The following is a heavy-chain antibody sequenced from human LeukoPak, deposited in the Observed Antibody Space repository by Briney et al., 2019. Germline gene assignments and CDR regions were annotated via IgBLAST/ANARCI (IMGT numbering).Heavy chain of an antibody. Sequence: GGSLRLSCSASGFTFSSYAMAWVRQAPGKGLEWVSGISDRGGTTYYADSVEGRFTISRDNSKNTLYLQMNNLGAEDTAVYYCAKVTSAGSCYQSDYWGQGTLVTVSS. V-gene: IGHV3-23*01. J-gene: IGHJ4*02. D-gene: IGHD2-15*01. CDR1: GFTFSSYA. CDR2: ISDRGGTT. CDR3: AKVTSAGSCYQSDY.